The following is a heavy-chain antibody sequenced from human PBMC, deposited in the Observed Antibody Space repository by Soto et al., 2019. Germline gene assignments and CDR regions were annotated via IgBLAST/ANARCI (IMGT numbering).Heavy chain of an antibody. J-gene: IGHJ5*02. Sequence: QVQLVESGGGVVQPGKSLRLSCAASGFTLRTYAMYWVRQAPGKGLEWVAVISYDGSNEYYADSVKGRFTISRDNSKKTLYLQMNSLRGEDTAVYYCANEAAWGQGTLVTVS. V-gene: IGHV3-30-3*02. CDR3: ANEAA. CDR1: GFTLRTYA. CDR2: ISYDGSNE.